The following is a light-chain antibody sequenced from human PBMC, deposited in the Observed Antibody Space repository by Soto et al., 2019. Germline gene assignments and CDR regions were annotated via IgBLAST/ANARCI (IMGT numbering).Light chain of an antibody. CDR1: SSDVGAYNY. Sequence: QSVLTQPPSASGSPGQSVTISCTGTSSDVGAYNYVSWYQQHPGKAPKLMIYEVTNRPSRVSDRFSGSKSGNTASLTISGLQAEDEADYYCSSYTSSSTVVFGGGTKVTVL. CDR2: EVT. V-gene: IGLV2-14*01. J-gene: IGLJ3*02. CDR3: SSYTSSSTVV.